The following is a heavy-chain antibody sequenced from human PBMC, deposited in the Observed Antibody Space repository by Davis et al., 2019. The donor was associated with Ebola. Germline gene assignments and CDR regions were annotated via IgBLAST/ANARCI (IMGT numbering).Heavy chain of an antibody. J-gene: IGHJ3*02. D-gene: IGHD2-8*02. CDR3: ATLRRTITGMDDGFDI. CDR1: GYSFTSYW. Sequence: GGSLRLSCKGSGYSFTSYWIGWVRQMPGKGLEWMGLIYPVDSDTRYSPSFQGQVTIPADKSISTAYLQWSSLKASDTAMYYCATLRRTITGMDDGFDIWGQGTMVTVSS. V-gene: IGHV5-51*01. CDR2: IYPVDSDT.